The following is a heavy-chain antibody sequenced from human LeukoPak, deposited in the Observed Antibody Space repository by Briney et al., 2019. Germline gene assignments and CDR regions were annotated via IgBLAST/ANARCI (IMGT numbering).Heavy chain of an antibody. CDR2: INPNSGGT. J-gene: IGHJ4*02. V-gene: IGHV1-2*02. D-gene: IGHD1-1*01. CDR1: GYTFTGYY. Sequence: ASVKVSCKASGYTFTGYYMHWVRQAPGQGLEWMGWINPNSGGTNYAQKFQGRVTMTRDTSISTAYMELSRLRSDDTAVYYCARGAGTSPGSSSYFDYWGQGTLVTVSS. CDR3: ARGAGTSPGSSSYFDY.